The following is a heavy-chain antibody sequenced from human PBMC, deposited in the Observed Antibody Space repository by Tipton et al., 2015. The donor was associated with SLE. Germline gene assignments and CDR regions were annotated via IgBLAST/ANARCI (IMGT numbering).Heavy chain of an antibody. CDR1: GGSISSHY. CDR2: VYYCGIT. J-gene: IGHJ2*01. D-gene: IGHD1-26*01. CDR3: ARARGSYPGYWYFDL. Sequence: TLSLTCTVSGGSISSHYWSCIRQPPGTGLEWMGYVYYCGITYYSPSLKNRVTISVDTSKNPFSLKLSSVTAADTAVYYCARARGSYPGYWYFDLWGGGTLVTVSS. V-gene: IGHV4-59*11.